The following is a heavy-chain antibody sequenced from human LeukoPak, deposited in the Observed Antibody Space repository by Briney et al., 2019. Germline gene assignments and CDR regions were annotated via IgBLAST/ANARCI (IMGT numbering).Heavy chain of an antibody. J-gene: IGHJ3*02. Sequence: SETLSLTCTVSGGSISSSSYYWGWIRQPPGKGLEWIGSIYYSGSTYYNPSLKSRVTISVDTSKNQFSLKLSSVTAADTAVYYCAIHGDSGMPQDAFDIWGQGTMVTVSS. V-gene: IGHV4-39*01. CDR2: IYYSGST. D-gene: IGHD1-26*01. CDR3: AIHGDSGMPQDAFDI. CDR1: GGSISSSSYY.